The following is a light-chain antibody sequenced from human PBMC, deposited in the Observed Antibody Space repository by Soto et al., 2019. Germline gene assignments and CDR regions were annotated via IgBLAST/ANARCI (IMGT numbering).Light chain of an antibody. CDR2: DAS. V-gene: IGKV3D-20*01. J-gene: IGKJ4*01. CDR1: QSVRSSY. Sequence: EIVLTPSPGTLFLSPGERATLSCGASQSVRSSYLAWYQQKPGLAPRFLIYDASSRATGIPDRFSGSGSGTDFTLTISRLEPEDFAVYYCQQYGSSLLTFGGGTKVDI. CDR3: QQYGSSLLT.